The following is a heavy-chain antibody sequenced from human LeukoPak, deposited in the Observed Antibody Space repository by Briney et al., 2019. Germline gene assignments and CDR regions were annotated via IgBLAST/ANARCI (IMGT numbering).Heavy chain of an antibody. J-gene: IGHJ4*02. D-gene: IGHD3-10*01. V-gene: IGHV4-59*08. CDR3: ARLIYYGSGRSIDY. CDR2: IYYSGST. CDR1: GGSISSYD. Sequence: PSETLSLTCTVSGGSISSYDWSWIRQPPGKGLEWIGYIYYSGSTNYNPSLKSRVTISVDTSKNQFSLKLSSVTAADTAVYYCARLIYYGSGRSIDYWGQGTLVTVSS.